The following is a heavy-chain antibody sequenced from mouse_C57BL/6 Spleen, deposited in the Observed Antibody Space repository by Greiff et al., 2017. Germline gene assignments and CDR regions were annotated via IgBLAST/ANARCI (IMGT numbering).Heavy chain of an antibody. J-gene: IGHJ2*01. Sequence: DVHLVESEGGLVQPGSSMKLSCTASGFTFSDYYMAWVRQVPEKGLEWVANINYDGSSTYYLDSLKSRFIISRDNAKNILYLQMSSLKSEDTATYYCARDNYSNFDYWGQGTTLTVSS. CDR2: INYDGSST. CDR3: ARDNYSNFDY. CDR1: GFTFSDYY. D-gene: IGHD2-5*01. V-gene: IGHV5-16*01.